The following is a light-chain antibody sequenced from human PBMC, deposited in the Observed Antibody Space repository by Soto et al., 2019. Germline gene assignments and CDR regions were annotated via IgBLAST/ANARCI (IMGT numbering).Light chain of an antibody. CDR3: QQYDNLPPLT. Sequence: GERATLSCRASQSVSSNLAWYQQKPGQAPRLLISGASTRATGIPARFSGSGSGTEFTLTISSLQSEDFATYYCQQYDNLPPLTFGGGTKVDIK. V-gene: IGKV3-15*01. J-gene: IGKJ4*01. CDR2: GAS. CDR1: QSVSSN.